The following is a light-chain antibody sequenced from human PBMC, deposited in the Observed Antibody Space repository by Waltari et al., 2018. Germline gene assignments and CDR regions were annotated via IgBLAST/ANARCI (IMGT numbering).Light chain of an antibody. CDR1: QSLLHSNGYNY. V-gene: IGKV2-28*01. CDR3: MQALQTPRT. J-gene: IGKJ1*01. CDR2: LGS. Sequence: DIVMTHSPLSLPVTPGEPASIPCSSSQSLLHSNGYNYLDWYLQKPGQSPQLLIYLGSNRASGVPDRFSGSGSGTDFTLKISRVEAEDVGVYYCMQALQTPRTFGQGTKVEIK.